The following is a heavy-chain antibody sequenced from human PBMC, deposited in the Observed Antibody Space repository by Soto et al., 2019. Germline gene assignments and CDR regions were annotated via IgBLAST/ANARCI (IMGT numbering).Heavy chain of an antibody. CDR2: IKEDGSEK. J-gene: IGHJ4*02. CDR3: ARGAGIGDY. Sequence: EVQLVESGGDLVQPGGSLRLSCAASGFTFSTYWMSWVRQAPGKGLEWLDNIKEDGSEKYYVDSVKGRFTISRDNAKNSLYLQVNGLRAEDTAVYYCARGAGIGDYWGQGTLVTVSS. D-gene: IGHD3-16*01. CDR1: GFTFSTYW. V-gene: IGHV3-7*04.